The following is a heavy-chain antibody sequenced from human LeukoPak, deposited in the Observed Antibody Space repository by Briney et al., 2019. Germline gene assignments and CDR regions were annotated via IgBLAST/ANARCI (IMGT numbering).Heavy chain of an antibody. Sequence: SETLSLTCAVYGGSFSGYYWSWIRQPPGKGLEWIGEINHSGSTNYNPSLKSRVTISVDTSKNQFSLKLSSVTAADTAVYYCARGYSRGYSYALTSYYFDYWGQGTLVTVSS. J-gene: IGHJ4*02. CDR3: ARGYSRGYSYALTSYYFDY. V-gene: IGHV4-34*01. CDR2: INHSGST. D-gene: IGHD5-18*01. CDR1: GGSFSGYY.